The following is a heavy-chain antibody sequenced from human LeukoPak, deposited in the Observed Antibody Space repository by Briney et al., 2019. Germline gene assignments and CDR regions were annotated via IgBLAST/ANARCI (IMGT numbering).Heavy chain of an antibody. J-gene: IGHJ4*02. D-gene: IGHD6-19*01. CDR3: AKPASSGWYGYFDY. CDR2: ISSNGGST. V-gene: IGHV3-64*01. CDR1: GFTFSSYA. Sequence: GGSLRLSCAASGFTFSSYAMHWVRQAPGKGLEYVSAISSNGGSTYYANSVKGRFTISRDNSKNTLYLQMGSLRAEDMAVYYCAKPASSGWYGYFDYWGQGNPGHRLL.